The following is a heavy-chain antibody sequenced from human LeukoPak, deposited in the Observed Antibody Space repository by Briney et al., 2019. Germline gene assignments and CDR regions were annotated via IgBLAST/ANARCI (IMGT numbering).Heavy chain of an antibody. CDR3: TREFYYKCYI. V-gene: IGHV3-72*01. CDR2: IKHKDHGFVT. D-gene: IGHD3-10*01. CDR1: GFSFSNNY. J-gene: IGHJ4*02. Sequence: PGGSLTLSCTPSGFSFSNNYTNWVRQAPGKGLEWVVLIKHKDHGFVTEYAASVKGTFTISRDDSRDSLYLQINSLKAEDTAIYYCTREFYYKCYIWGQGTLVTVSS.